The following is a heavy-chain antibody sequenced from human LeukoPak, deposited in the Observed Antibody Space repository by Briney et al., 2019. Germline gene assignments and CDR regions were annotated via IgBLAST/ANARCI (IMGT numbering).Heavy chain of an antibody. D-gene: IGHD3-3*01. J-gene: IGHJ4*02. V-gene: IGHV3-21*01. Sequence: GGSLRLSCAASEFTFSSYSMNWVRQAPGKGLEWVSSISSSSSYIYYADSVKGRFTISRDNAKNSLYLQMNSLRAEDTAVYYCASYDFWSGYEFDYWGQGTLVTVSS. CDR1: EFTFSSYS. CDR2: ISSSSSYI. CDR3: ASYDFWSGYEFDY.